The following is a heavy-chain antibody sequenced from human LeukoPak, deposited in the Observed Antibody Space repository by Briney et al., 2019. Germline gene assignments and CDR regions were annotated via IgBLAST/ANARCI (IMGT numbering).Heavy chain of an antibody. D-gene: IGHD3-10*01. J-gene: IGHJ4*02. Sequence: KPGRSLRLSCAASGFTFNDYFMSWIRQAPGKGLEWLSYISSSGGTIFYADSVKGRFTISRDNANNSLYLQMNSLRADDTAVYYCAKIPRGMIQGVYFDFWGQGTLVTVSS. CDR1: GFTFNDYF. V-gene: IGHV3-11*01. CDR3: AKIPRGMIQGVYFDF. CDR2: ISSSGGTI.